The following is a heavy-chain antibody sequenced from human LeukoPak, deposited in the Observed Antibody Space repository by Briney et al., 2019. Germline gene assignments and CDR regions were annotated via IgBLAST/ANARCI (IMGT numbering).Heavy chain of an antibody. V-gene: IGHV3-30*03. CDR1: GFTFSSYG. CDR3: ARVLSISSTSCYSY. Sequence: GGSLRLSCAASGFTFSSYGMHWVRQAPGKGLEWVAVISYDGSNKYYADSVKGRFTISRDNAKNTLYLQMNSLRAEDTAVYYCARVLSISSTSCYSYWGQGTLVTVSS. J-gene: IGHJ4*02. D-gene: IGHD2-2*01. CDR2: ISYDGSNK.